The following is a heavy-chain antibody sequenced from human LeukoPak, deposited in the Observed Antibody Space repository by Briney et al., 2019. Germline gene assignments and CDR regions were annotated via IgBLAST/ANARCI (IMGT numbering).Heavy chain of an antibody. CDR1: GFTFSSYG. V-gene: IGHV3-33*01. CDR3: ARDRIQNYGGGSNFDF. CDR2: IWYDGSNQ. J-gene: IGHJ4*02. Sequence: GGSLRLSCAASGFTFSSYGMHWVRQAPGKGLEWVAGIWYDGSNQYYVDSVKGRFTISRDKFKNTLYLQMNSLRAEDTAVYYCARDRIQNYGGGSNFDFWGQGTLVTVSS. D-gene: IGHD1-7*01.